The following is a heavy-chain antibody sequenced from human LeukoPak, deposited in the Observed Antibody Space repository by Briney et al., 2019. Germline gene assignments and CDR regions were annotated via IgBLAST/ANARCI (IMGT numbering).Heavy chain of an antibody. J-gene: IGHJ4*02. CDR1: GYTFTSYG. D-gene: IGHD3-22*01. CDR3: ARDTKNYYDSSGYNTDRLDY. CDR2: INPSGGST. Sequence: ASVKVSCKASGYTFTSYGISWVRQAPGQGLEWMGIINPSGGSTSYAQKFQGRVTMTRDMSTSTVYMELSSLRSEDTAVYYCARDTKNYYDSSGYNTDRLDYWGQGTLVTVSS. V-gene: IGHV1-46*01.